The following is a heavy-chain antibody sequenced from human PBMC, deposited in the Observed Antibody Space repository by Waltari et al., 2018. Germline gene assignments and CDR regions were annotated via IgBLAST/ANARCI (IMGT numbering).Heavy chain of an antibody. V-gene: IGHV5-51*01. CDR3: ARQRRALAVPATGYYYYMDV. Sequence: EVQLVQSGAEVKKPGESLKISCKGSGYNFATYWIGWVRQMPGKGLEWMGVTYPGNSGTRYSPSFQGKVTISADKSISTAYLQWSSLKASDTAMYYCARQRRALAVPATGYYYYMDVWGKGTTVTVSS. J-gene: IGHJ6*03. D-gene: IGHD6-19*01. CDR2: TYPGNSGT. CDR1: GYNFATYW.